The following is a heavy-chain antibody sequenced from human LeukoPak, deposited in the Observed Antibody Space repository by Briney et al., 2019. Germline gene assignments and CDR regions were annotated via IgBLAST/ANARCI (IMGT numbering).Heavy chain of an antibody. CDR3: ARSRAGNDFLSAFYAFDI. J-gene: IGHJ3*02. D-gene: IGHD3-3*01. V-gene: IGHV4-34*01. CDR2: INHSGST. Sequence: SETLSLPCAVYGGSLSSYYWSWIRQPPGKGLEWIGEINHSGSTNNNPSLKSRVTVLVDASKNQFSLKLSSVTAADSAVYYCARSRAGNDFLSAFYAFDIWGQGTMVTVSS. CDR1: GGSLSSYY.